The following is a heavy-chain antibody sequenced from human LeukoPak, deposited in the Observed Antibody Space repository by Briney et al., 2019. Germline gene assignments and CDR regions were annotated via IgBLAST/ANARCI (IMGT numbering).Heavy chain of an antibody. J-gene: IGHJ6*02. Sequence: GGSLRLSCAASGFTFDDYGMSWVRLAPGKGLEWVSGINWNGGSTGYADSVKGRFTISRDNAKNSLYLQMNSLRAEDTALYHCARDGRYCSSTSCYIDDYYYYGMDVWGQGTTVTVSS. V-gene: IGHV3-20*01. D-gene: IGHD2-2*01. CDR1: GFTFDDYG. CDR2: INWNGGST. CDR3: ARDGRYCSSTSCYIDDYYYYGMDV.